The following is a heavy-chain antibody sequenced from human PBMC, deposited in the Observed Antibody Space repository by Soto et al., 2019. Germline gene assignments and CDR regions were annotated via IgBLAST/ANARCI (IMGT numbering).Heavy chain of an antibody. D-gene: IGHD1-26*01. CDR2: IYYSGST. J-gene: IGHJ4*02. V-gene: IGHV4-39*01. Sequence: QLQLQESGPGLVKPSETLSLTCTVSGGSISSSSYYWGWIRQPPGKGLEWIGSIYYSGSTYYNPSLKSRVTISVNTSTNQFSVQLSSVTAADTAVYYCARLFPHSGSYLDYWGQGTLVTVSS. CDR1: GGSISSSSYY. CDR3: ARLFPHSGSYLDY.